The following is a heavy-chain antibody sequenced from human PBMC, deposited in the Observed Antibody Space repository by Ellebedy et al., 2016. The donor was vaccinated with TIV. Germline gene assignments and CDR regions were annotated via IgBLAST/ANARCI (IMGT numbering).Heavy chain of an antibody. CDR3: ARRASYGDYAVQVNPWFDP. CDR1: GFNFRSYW. D-gene: IGHD4-17*01. CDR2: IRQEGDEI. Sequence: GESLKISCAASGFNFRSYWMTWVRQAPGKGLEWVAKIRQEGDEIYYVESVKGRFTTSRDNAKNSLVLQMNSLRVEDTAVYYCARRASYGDYAVQVNPWFDPWGQGTLVTVSS. J-gene: IGHJ5*02. V-gene: IGHV3-7*01.